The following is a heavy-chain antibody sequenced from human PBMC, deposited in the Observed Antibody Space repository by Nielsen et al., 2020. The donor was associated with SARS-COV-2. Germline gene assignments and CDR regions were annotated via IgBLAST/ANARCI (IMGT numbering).Heavy chain of an antibody. CDR1: GFTVSSNY. V-gene: IGHV3-53*04. CDR2: IYSGGST. J-gene: IGHJ6*02. Sequence: GGSLRLSCAASGFTVSSNYMSWVRQAPGKGLEWVSVIYSGGSTYYADSVKGRFTISRHNSKNTLYLQMNSLRAEDTAVYYCARDICSGGSCYSAPDYGMDVWGQGTTVTVSS. D-gene: IGHD2-15*01. CDR3: ARDICSGGSCYSAPDYGMDV.